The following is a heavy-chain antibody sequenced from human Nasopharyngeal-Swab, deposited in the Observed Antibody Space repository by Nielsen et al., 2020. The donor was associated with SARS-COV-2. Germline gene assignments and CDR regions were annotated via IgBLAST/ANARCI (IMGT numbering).Heavy chain of an antibody. Sequence: GESLKISCAASGFTFSSYGMHWVRQAPGKGLEWVAVIWYDGSNKYYADSAKGRFTISRDNSKNTLYLQMNSLRAEDTAVYYCAREDGDSSPFDYWGQGTLVTVSP. CDR3: AREDGDSSPFDY. V-gene: IGHV3-30*19. D-gene: IGHD4-17*01. J-gene: IGHJ4*02. CDR1: GFTFSSYG. CDR2: IWYDGSNK.